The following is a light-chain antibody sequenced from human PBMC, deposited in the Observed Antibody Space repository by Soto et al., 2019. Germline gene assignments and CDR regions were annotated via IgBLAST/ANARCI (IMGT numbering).Light chain of an antibody. CDR3: QQRSNWS. CDR2: DAS. CDR1: QSVGSY. Sequence: EIVLTQSPATLSLSLGERATLSCRASQSVGSYLAWYQQKPGQAPRLLIYDASNRATDIPGRFSGSGSGTDFTLTISSLEPEDFAVYYCQQRSNWSFGQGTRLEIK. V-gene: IGKV3-11*01. J-gene: IGKJ5*01.